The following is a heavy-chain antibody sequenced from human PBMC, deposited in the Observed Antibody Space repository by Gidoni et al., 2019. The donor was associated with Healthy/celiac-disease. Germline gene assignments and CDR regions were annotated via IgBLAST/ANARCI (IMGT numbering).Heavy chain of an antibody. V-gene: IGHV3-30-3*01. CDR2: ISSDGSNK. Sequence: VQLVESGGGVVQPGRSLRLSCAASGFTFSSYAMHWVRQAPGKGLEWVAVISSDGSNKYYADSVKGRFTISRDNSKNTLYLPMNSLRAEDTAVYYCAHAKSGYYDRGGWLHFDYWGQGTLVTVSS. D-gene: IGHD3-22*01. J-gene: IGHJ4*02. CDR1: GFTFSSYA. CDR3: AHAKSGYYDRGGWLHFDY.